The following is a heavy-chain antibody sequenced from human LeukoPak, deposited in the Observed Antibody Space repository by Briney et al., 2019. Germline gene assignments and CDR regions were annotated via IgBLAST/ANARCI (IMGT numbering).Heavy chain of an antibody. CDR2: VNPKNGGT. CDR3: ARDTLPVTTDPYYYMDV. CDR1: GYTFTGYY. Sequence: GASVKVSCKASGYTFTGYYMHWVRQAPGQGLEWMGWVNPKNGGTKYAQKFQDRVTMTRDTSISTAYMELSSLRSDDAAVYYCARDTLPVTTDPYYYMDVWGEGATVTVSS. J-gene: IGHJ6*03. V-gene: IGHV1-2*02. D-gene: IGHD4-11*01.